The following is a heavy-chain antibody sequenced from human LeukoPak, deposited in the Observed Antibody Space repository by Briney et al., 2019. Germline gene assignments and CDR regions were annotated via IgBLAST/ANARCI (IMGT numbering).Heavy chain of an antibody. J-gene: IGHJ4*02. CDR3: ARGIVTPGFDY. CDR1: GGSISSYY. Sequence: PSQTLSLTCTVSGGSISSYYWSWIRQPPGKGLEWIGYIYYSGSTNYNPSLKSRVTISVDTSKNQFSLKLSSVTAADTAVYYCARGIVTPGFDYWGQGTLVTVSS. V-gene: IGHV4-59*01. CDR2: IYYSGST. D-gene: IGHD2-21*02.